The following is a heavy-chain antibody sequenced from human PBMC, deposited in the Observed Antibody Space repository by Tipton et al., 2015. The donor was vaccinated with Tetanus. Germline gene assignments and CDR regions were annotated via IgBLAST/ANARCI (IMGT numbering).Heavy chain of an antibody. Sequence: TLSLTCAVYGGSFSDYVWSWIRQPPEKGLEWIGEINHSGSTNYNLTLNSRVTISVDTSENQISLTLNSVTAADTAVYYCARVGRLRQFTYCRFSYGLDVWGQGTSVPVSS. J-gene: IGHJ6*02. D-gene: IGHD3-16*01. CDR3: ARVGRLRQFTYCRFSYGLDV. V-gene: IGHV4-34*01. CDR1: GGSFSDYV. CDR2: INHSGST.